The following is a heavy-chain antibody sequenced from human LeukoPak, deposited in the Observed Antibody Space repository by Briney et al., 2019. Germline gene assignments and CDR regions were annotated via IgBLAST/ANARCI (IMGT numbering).Heavy chain of an antibody. CDR2: IRPSGDNT. D-gene: IGHD6-19*01. J-gene: IGHJ5*02. V-gene: IGHV3-23*01. CDR3: ARVAGWHWFDP. Sequence: GGSLRLSCAASGFTVSSNYMTWVRQAPGRGLEWVSSIRPSGDNTYYGDSVEGRFTISRDNSKNTVYLQMNNMRVDDTAVYYCARVAGWHWFDPWGQGTLVTVSS. CDR1: GFTVSSNY.